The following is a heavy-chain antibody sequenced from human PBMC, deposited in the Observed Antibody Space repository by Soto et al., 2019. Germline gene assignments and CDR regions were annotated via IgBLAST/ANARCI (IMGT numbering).Heavy chain of an antibody. CDR3: ASVRGGYYYAMDV. CDR2: IYHSGST. D-gene: IGHD3-10*02. V-gene: IGHV4-4*02. J-gene: IGHJ6*02. CDR1: GGSISSSNW. Sequence: ASETPSLTCAVSGGSISSSNWWGWGRPPPGKGLEWNGEIYHSGSTNYNPSLKSRVTISVDKSKNQFSLKLSSVTAADTAVYYCASVRGGYYYAMDVWGQGTTVTVSS.